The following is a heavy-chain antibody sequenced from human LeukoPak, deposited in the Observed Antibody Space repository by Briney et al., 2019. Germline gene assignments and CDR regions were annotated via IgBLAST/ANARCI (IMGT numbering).Heavy chain of an antibody. V-gene: IGHV3-11*06. CDR1: GFTFSDYY. J-gene: IGHJ4*02. CDR2: ISSNSRYT. D-gene: IGHD1-26*01. Sequence: EGSLRLSCAASGFTFSDYYMSWIRQAPGKGLEWVSYISSNSRYTHYADSVKGRSTISRDNAKNSLYLQMNSLRAEDTAVYYCARELPYYYFDYWGQGTLVTVSS. CDR3: ARELPYYYFDY.